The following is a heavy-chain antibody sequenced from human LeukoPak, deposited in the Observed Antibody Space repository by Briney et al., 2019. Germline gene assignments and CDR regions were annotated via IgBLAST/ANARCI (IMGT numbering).Heavy chain of an antibody. CDR3: AKGGTTVTTSYYFDY. D-gene: IGHD4-17*01. V-gene: IGHV3-23*01. J-gene: IGHJ4*02. CDR1: GFTFSSYA. CDR2: ISGSGGST. Sequence: GGSLRLSCAASGFTFSSYAMTWVRQAPGKGLEWVSAISGSGGSTYYADSVKGRFTISRDNSKNTLYLQMNSLRAEDTAVYYCAKGGTTVTTSYYFDYWGQGTLVTVSS.